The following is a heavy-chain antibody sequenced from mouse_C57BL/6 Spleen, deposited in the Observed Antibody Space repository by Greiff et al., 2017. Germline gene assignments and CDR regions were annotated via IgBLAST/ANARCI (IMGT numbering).Heavy chain of an antibody. J-gene: IGHJ2*01. CDR3: AREIYDGYYYFDY. V-gene: IGHV1-82*01. CDR1: GYAFSSSW. CDR2: IYPGDGDT. D-gene: IGHD2-3*01. Sequence: VKLQQSGPELVKPGASVKISCKASGYAFSSSWMNWVKQRPGKGLEWIGRIYPGDGDTNYNGKFKGKATLTADKSSSTAYMQLSSLTSEDSAVYFCAREIYDGYYYFDYWGQGTTLTVSS.